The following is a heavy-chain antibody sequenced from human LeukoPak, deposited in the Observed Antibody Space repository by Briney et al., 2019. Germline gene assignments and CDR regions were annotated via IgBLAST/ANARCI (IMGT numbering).Heavy chain of an antibody. CDR3: ARLTYYDILTGYYFDY. Sequence: SETLSLTCTVSGGSISSYYWSWIRQPPGKGLEWIGYIYYSGSTNYNPSLKSRVTISVGTSKNQFSLKLSSVTAADTAVYYCARLTYYDILTGYYFDYWGQGTLVTVSS. CDR2: IYYSGST. J-gene: IGHJ4*02. V-gene: IGHV4-59*01. D-gene: IGHD3-9*01. CDR1: GGSISSYY.